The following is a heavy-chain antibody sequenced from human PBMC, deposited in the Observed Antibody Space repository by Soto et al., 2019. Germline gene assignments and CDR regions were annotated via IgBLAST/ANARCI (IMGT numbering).Heavy chain of an antibody. J-gene: IGHJ4*02. CDR2: ISYDGSNK. CDR1: GFTFSSYG. V-gene: IGHV3-30*18. Sequence: GGSLRLSCAASGFTFSSYGMHWVRQAPGKGLEWVAVISYDGSNKYYADSVKGRFTISRDNSKNTLYLQMNSLRAEDTAVYYCAKDSQGSGSYTYYFDYWGQGTLVTVSS. CDR3: AKDSQGSGSYTYYFDY. D-gene: IGHD1-26*01.